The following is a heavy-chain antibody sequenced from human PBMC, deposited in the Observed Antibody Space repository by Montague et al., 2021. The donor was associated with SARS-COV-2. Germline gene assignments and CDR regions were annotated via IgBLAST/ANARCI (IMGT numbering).Heavy chain of an antibody. J-gene: IGHJ4*02. CDR2: IYHSGST. D-gene: IGHD6-19*01. CDR1: GGSISSSNW. CDR3: ARDSSGWSRFDY. Sequence: SETLSLTCAVSGGSISSSNWWSWVRQPPGKGLEWIGEIYHSGSTNYNPSLKSRVTISVDKSKDQFSLRLSSVTAADTAVYYCARDSSGWSRFDYWGQGTLVTVSS. V-gene: IGHV4-4*02.